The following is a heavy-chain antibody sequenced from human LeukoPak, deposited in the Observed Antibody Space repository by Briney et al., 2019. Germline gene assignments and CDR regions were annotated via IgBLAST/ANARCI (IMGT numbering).Heavy chain of an antibody. D-gene: IGHD3-3*01. CDR1: GFTFSSYS. Sequence: GGSLRLSCAASGFTFSSYSRNWVRQAPGKGLEWVSYISSSSSTIYYADSVKGRFTISRDNAKNSLYLQMNSLRAEDTAVYYCARETYYDFWSGIITDWGQGTLVTVSS. CDR3: ARETYYDFWSGIITD. CDR2: ISSSSSTI. V-gene: IGHV3-48*01. J-gene: IGHJ4*02.